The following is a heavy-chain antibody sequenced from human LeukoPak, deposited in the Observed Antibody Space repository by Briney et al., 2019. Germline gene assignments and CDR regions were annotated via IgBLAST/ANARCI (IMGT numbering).Heavy chain of an antibody. CDR3: AREGYCTGGTCFDN. D-gene: IGHD2-8*02. CDR1: RYTFTGYY. V-gene: IGHV1-2*02. CDR2: INPNSGGI. J-gene: IGHJ4*02. Sequence: ASVKVSCKASRYTFTGYYLHWVRQAPGQGLEWMGWINPNSGGIDYAQKFQGRVTTTRDTSISTVYMELSRLRSDDTAVYYCAREGYCTGGTCFDNWGQGTLVSVSS.